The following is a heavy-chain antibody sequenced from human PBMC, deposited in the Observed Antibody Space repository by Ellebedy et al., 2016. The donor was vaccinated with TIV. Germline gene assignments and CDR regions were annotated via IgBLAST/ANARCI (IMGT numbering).Heavy chain of an antibody. D-gene: IGHD4-23*01. CDR3: ATFAGGNPPRREDY. V-gene: IGHV1-46*01. J-gene: IGHJ4*02. Sequence: ASVQVSCKASGYKFIRYYIHWVRQAPGQGHEWMGIINPSDGGTNFAQKFQGRLTMTRDTSTSTVHIELSSLTSEDTAVYYCATFAGGNPPRREDYWGQGTLVTVSS. CDR2: INPSDGGT. CDR1: GYKFIRYY.